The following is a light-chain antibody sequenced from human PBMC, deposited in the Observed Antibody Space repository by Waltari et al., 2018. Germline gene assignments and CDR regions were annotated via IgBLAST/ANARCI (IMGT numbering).Light chain of an antibody. CDR2: DVS. CDR1: SSDVGGYNS. Sequence: QSALTQPASVSGSPGQSITIPCTGTSSDVGGYNSVPWYQDRPGQAPKVIIYDVSDRPSGISERFSGSKSGNTASLTISGLQAEDEADYYCSSQSSDNVVLFGGGTKLTVL. J-gene: IGLJ2*01. CDR3: SSQSSDNVVL. V-gene: IGLV2-14*03.